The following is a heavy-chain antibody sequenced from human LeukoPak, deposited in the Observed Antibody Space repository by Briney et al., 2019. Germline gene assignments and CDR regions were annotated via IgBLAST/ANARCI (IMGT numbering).Heavy chain of an antibody. D-gene: IGHD1-26*01. CDR2: INEDGSER. CDR3: ARRGSYSDY. V-gene: IGHV3-7*01. CDR1: GFTFSSYW. J-gene: IGHJ4*02. Sequence: GGSLRLSCAASGFTFSSYWRSWVRQAPGKGLEWVANINEDGSERDYVDSGKGRFTISRDNAANSLHLQMNSLRAEDTAVYYCARRGSYSDYWGQGNLVTVSS.